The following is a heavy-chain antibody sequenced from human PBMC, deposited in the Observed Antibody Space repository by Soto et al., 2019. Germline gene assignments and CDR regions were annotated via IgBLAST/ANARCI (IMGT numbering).Heavy chain of an antibody. V-gene: IGHV4-30-4*01. CDR3: GSSSLYGMDV. J-gene: IGHJ6*02. CDR2: IYYSGNT. CDR1: GGSISSGYYY. Sequence: PSETLSLTCSVSGGSISSGYYYWSWIRQPPGKGLEWIGNIYYSGNTYYNPSLKSRLIISIDTSKNQFSLKAGSVTAADTAVYYCGSSSLYGMDVWGQGTTVTVSS.